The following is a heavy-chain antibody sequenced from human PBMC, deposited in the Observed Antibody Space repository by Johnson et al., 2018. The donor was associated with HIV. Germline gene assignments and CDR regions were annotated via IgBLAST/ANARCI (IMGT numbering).Heavy chain of an antibody. CDR1: GFSVRSNY. CDR2: IFSGGNT. J-gene: IGHJ3*02. Sequence: VQLVESGGALVQPGGSLRLSCAASGFSVRSNYMSWVRQAPGKGLEWVSVIFSGGNTYYADSVKGRFTISRDNSKNTLYLQMNSLRAEDTAVFYCARGGVVHDAFDMWGQGTMVTVSS. V-gene: IGHV3-66*01. D-gene: IGHD2-2*01. CDR3: ARGGVVHDAFDM.